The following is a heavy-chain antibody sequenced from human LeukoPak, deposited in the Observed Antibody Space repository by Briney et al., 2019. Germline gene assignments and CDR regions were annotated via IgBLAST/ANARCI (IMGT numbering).Heavy chain of an antibody. CDR3: ARERCVVGACGAFDI. CDR2: TTSSSSYI. V-gene: IGHV3-21*01. CDR1: GFTFSSYN. D-gene: IGHD1-26*01. J-gene: IGHJ3*02. Sequence: GGSLRLSCAASGFTFSSYNMNWVRQAPGKGLEWVSSTTSSSSYIYYADSVQDRFTIDRDSSKNTLYLQMNSLRAEDTAVYYCARERCVVGACGAFDIWGQGTMATVSS.